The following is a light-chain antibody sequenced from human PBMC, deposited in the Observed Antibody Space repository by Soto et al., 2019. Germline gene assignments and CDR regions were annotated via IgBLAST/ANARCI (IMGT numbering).Light chain of an antibody. CDR2: NND. Sequence: QLVLTQAPSASGTPGQRVTISCSGSNSNIGSNTVSWYQQVPGTAPKVLIYNNDQRPSGVPDRLSGSKSGTSASLAIGGLQSEDEAEYYCAAWDGSLNGWVFGGGTKLTVL. J-gene: IGLJ3*02. V-gene: IGLV1-44*01. CDR1: NSNIGSNT. CDR3: AAWDGSLNGWV.